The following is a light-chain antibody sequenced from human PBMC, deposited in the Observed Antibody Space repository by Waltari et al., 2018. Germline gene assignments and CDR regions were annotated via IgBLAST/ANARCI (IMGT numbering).Light chain of an antibody. CDR3: KQGSRLPYT. V-gene: IGKV4-1*01. Sequence: VMTPPPEPLAAAPVERAAFNCSFTKNSLARTNEKTYLRWFQQKPGQPPRLLIYWASNRESGVPDRFSGSGSETDFALNISSLEAEDVAVYYCKQGSRLPYTFGQGTKLEIK. J-gene: IGKJ2*01. CDR2: WAS. CDR1: KNSLARTNEKTY.